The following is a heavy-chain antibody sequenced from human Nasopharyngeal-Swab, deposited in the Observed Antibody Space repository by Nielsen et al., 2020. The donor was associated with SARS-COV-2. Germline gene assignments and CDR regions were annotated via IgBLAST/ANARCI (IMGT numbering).Heavy chain of an antibody. CDR3: ARNMGYFHTSIWLDP. V-gene: IGHV5-51*01. CDR2: LYPDHSGT. CDR1: GYDFAGYW. J-gene: IGHJ5*02. Sequence: GESLKISCKTSGYDFAGYWIAWVRQKPGQGLEWMGILYPDHSGTKYSPSFRGQVTFSVDKSISTAYLQWSNLEASDTAMYYCARNMGYFHTSIWLDPWGQGTLVTVSS. D-gene: IGHD2/OR15-2a*01.